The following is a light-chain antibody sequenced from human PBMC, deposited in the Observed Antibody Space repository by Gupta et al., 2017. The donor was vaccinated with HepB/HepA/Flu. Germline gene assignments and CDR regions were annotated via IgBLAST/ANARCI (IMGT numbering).Light chain of an antibody. CDR2: GAS. CDR1: QSVSSSY. V-gene: IGKV3-20*01. J-gene: IGKJ1*01. Sequence: EIVLTQSPGSLSLSPGDTATFSCRASQSVSSSYLAWYQQKPGQAPRLLISGASSRATGIPDRFSGSGSGTDFTLTISRLEPEDFAVYYCQQDGSSPVTFGQGTKVEIK. CDR3: QQDGSSPVT.